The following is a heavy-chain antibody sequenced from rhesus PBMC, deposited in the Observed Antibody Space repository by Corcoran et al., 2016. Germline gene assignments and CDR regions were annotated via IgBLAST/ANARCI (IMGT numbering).Heavy chain of an antibody. J-gene: IGHJ4*01. CDR3: TRYPYSGSWNVDY. CDR2: NNPSNGNT. CDR1: GYTFTSYY. D-gene: IGHD6-25*01. Sequence: QVQLVQSGAEVKKPGASVKLSCKASGYTFTSYYINWVRQSPGQVLEWIGWNNPSNGNTGYAQKFHGRVTMTRDTSTSTAYMELSSLRSEDTAVYYCTRYPYSGSWNVDYWGQGVLVTVSS. V-gene: IGHV1S9*01.